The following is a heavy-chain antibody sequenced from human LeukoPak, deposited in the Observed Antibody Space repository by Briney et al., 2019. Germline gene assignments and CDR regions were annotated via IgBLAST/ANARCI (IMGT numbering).Heavy chain of an antibody. CDR2: IYTSGST. CDR3: ARQRVPGYNYWSFDL. J-gene: IGHJ2*01. V-gene: IGHV4-4*09. Sequence: SETLSLTCTVSGGSISSYYWSWIRQPPGKGLEWIGYIYTSGSTNFNPSLKSRVTISVDTSKNQFSLKLSSLTAADTAVYYCARQRVPGYNYWSFDLWGRGTLVTVSS. CDR1: GGSISSYY. D-gene: IGHD5-24*01.